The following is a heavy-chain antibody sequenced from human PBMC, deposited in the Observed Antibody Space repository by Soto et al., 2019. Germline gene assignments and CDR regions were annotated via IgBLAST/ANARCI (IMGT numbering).Heavy chain of an antibody. CDR2: IMHDGNTE. J-gene: IGHJ5*02. CDR1: GFVFGSYA. CDR3: TRPTCDGGNCYFAH. Sequence: GGSLRLSCAASGFVFGSYAMHWVRQAPGKGLEWVAVIMHDGNTEYYADSVKGRFTLSRDNSKNILYVQMNSLRADDTAVYYCTRPTCDGGNCYFAHWGQGTLVTVSS. D-gene: IGHD2-21*01. V-gene: IGHV3-30-3*01.